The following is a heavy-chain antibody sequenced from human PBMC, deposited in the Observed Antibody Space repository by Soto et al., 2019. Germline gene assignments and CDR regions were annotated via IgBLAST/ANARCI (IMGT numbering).Heavy chain of an antibody. CDR3: ARDLASGYDRGDY. J-gene: IGHJ4*02. CDR2: IISLFGTP. Sequence: QVQLVQSGGEVKKPGSSVKVSCKASGDTFTNHVFNWVRQAPGQGLEWMGGIISLFGTPHYSQRFQGRVTITAAESTATSYMQLSSLRSEDTAVYYWARDLASGYDRGDYWGQGTLVTASS. V-gene: IGHV1-69*12. CDR1: GDTFTNHV. D-gene: IGHD5-12*01.